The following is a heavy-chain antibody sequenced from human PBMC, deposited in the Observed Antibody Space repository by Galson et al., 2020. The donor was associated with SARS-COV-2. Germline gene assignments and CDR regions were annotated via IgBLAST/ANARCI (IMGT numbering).Heavy chain of an antibody. CDR1: GGSISSSNW. V-gene: IGHV4-4*02. D-gene: IGHD4-17*01. Sequence: SQTLSLTCAVSGGSISSSNWWSWVRQPPGKGLEWIGEIYHSGSTNYNPSLKSRVTISVDKSKNQFSLKLSSVTAADTAVYYCARETMTTVTGDYYYYGMDVLGQGTTVTVSS. CDR2: IYHSGST. J-gene: IGHJ6*02. CDR3: ARETMTTVTGDYYYYGMDV.